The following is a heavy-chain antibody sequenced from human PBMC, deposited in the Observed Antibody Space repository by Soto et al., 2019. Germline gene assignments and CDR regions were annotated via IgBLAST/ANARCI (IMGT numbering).Heavy chain of an antibody. D-gene: IGHD2-2*01. CDR1: GGSFSGYY. J-gene: IGHJ5*02. V-gene: IGHV4-34*01. Sequence: PSETLSLTCAVYGGSFSGYYWSWIRQPPGKGLEWIGEINHSGSTNYNPSLKSRVTISVDTSKNQLSLKLSSVTAADTAVYYCARATVGGIVPAATGGSWFDPWGQGTLVTVSS. CDR3: ARATVGGIVPAATGGSWFDP. CDR2: INHSGST.